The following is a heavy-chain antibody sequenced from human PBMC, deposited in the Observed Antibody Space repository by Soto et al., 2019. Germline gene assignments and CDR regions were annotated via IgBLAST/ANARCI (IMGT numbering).Heavy chain of an antibody. Sequence: PGGSLRLSCAASGFTFSSYGMHWVRQAPGKGLEWVAVISYDGSNKYYADSVKGRFTISRDNSKNTLYLQMNSLRAEDTAVYYCAKEGDLIGYNYGSCFDYWGQGTLVTVS. D-gene: IGHD5-18*01. J-gene: IGHJ4*02. CDR3: AKEGDLIGYNYGSCFDY. CDR2: ISYDGSNK. V-gene: IGHV3-30*18. CDR1: GFTFSSYG.